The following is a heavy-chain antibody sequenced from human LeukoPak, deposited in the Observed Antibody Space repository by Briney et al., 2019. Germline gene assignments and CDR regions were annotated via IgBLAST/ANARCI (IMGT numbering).Heavy chain of an antibody. CDR1: GGTFTSYA. CDR2: IIPIFGTA. D-gene: IGHD6-13*01. J-gene: IGHJ5*02. CDR3: ARGRPTTSIAAAGVNWFDP. V-gene: IGHV1-69*06. Sequence: ASVKVSCKASGGTFTSYAISWVRQAPGQGLEWMGGIIPIFGTANYAQKFQGRVTITADKSTSTAYMELSSLRSEDTAVYYCARGRPTTSIAAAGVNWFDPWGQGTLVTVSS.